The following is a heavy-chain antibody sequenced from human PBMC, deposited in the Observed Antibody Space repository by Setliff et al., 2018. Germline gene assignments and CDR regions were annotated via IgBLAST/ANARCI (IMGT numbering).Heavy chain of an antibody. CDR1: GGTFTTYT. J-gene: IGHJ4*02. V-gene: IGHV1-69*10. CDR3: ATEKFPGDWGDY. CDR2: LLPVFGIA. D-gene: IGHD2-21*01. Sequence: SVKVSCKASGGTFTTYTISWVRQAPGQGLEWMGGLLPVFGIANYAQRFQGRVTITADKSTNTAYMELSSLRSDDTAVYYCATEKFPGDWGDYWGQGTLVTVSS.